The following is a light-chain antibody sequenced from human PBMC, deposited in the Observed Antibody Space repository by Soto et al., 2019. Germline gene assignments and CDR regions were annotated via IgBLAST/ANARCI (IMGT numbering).Light chain of an antibody. J-gene: IGKJ5*01. CDR2: GAS. V-gene: IGKV3-20*01. Sequence: EIVLTQSPGTLSLSPGERATLSCRASQSVSSSYLAWYQQKPGQAPRLLINGASSRATGIPDRFSGSGSGTDFTLTISRLEPEDFAVYYCQQYDTSPPSTFGQGTRLEIK. CDR3: QQYDTSPPST. CDR1: QSVSSSY.